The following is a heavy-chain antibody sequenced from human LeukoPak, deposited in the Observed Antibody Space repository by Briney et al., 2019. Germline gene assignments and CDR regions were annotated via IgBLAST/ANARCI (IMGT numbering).Heavy chain of an antibody. CDR2: IYSDGST. Sequence: PGGSLILSCSASGFTVSSSYMSWVRQAPGKGLEWVSVIYSDGSTYYADSVKVRFTISRDNSKKTLYLKMNSLRAEDTDVYYCGRDLDSYGSYWGQGTLVTVSS. D-gene: IGHD5-18*01. J-gene: IGHJ4*02. CDR3: GRDLDSYGSY. CDR1: GFTVSSSY. V-gene: IGHV3-53*01.